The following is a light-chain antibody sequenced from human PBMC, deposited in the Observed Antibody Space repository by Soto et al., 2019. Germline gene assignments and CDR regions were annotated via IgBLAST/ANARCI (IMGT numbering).Light chain of an antibody. V-gene: IGKV3D-15*01. Sequence: EVVMKQSPATLSVSTGESATLTCRASQSINRDLAWYVQKPGQAPRRVVYGASTWATGVPPRFTGSGSGTEFTLTISGLQSEDFAVYYCQQYKSWPITFGQGRRLEIK. J-gene: IGKJ5*01. CDR2: GAS. CDR3: QQYKSWPIT. CDR1: QSINRD.